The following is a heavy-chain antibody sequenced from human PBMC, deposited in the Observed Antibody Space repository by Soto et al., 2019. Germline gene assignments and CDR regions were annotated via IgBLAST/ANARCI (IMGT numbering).Heavy chain of an antibody. V-gene: IGHV1-46*01. CDR2: IYPSDGST. Sequence: HVQLVQSGAEVKPPGASVKVSCKASGYTFTDFYIHCVRQAPGQGLEWMAVIYPSDGSTTYAQSFQGRVIVTSDTSTNTIYMDLSSLTSEDTAVYYCARADREYWGQGTLVTVSS. J-gene: IGHJ4*02. CDR3: ARADREY. CDR1: GYTFTDFY.